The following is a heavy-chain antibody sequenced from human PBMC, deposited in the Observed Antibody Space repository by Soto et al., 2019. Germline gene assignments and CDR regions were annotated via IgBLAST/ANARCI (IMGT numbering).Heavy chain of an antibody. V-gene: IGHV5-51*01. CDR3: ARVGDYVWGSYRYTDYFDY. Sequence: PGASLKISCQGSGYSFTSYWIGWVRQMPGKGLEWMGIIYPGDSDTRYSPSFQGQVTISADKSISTAYLQWSSLKASDTAMYYCARVGDYVWGSYRYTDYFDYWGQGTLVTVSS. CDR1: GYSFTSYW. CDR2: IYPGDSDT. J-gene: IGHJ4*02. D-gene: IGHD3-16*02.